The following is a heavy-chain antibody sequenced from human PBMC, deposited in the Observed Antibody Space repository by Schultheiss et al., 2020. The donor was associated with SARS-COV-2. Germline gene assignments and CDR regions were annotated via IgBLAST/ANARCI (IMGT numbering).Heavy chain of an antibody. CDR2: IYHTGST. J-gene: IGHJ2*01. V-gene: IGHV4-59*12. CDR3: ASTGDYGRYFDL. CDR1: GGSISSYY. Sequence: SETLSLTCTVSGGSISSYYWSWIRQPPGKGLEWIANIYHTGSTYSNPSLKSRVTISVDTSKNQVSLNLSSVTAADTAVYYCASTGDYGRYFDLWGRGTLVTVSS. D-gene: IGHD4-17*01.